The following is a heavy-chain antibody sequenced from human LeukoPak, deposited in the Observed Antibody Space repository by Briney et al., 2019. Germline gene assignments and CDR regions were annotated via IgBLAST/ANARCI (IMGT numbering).Heavy chain of an antibody. Sequence: SETLSLTCTVSGGSISSSSYYWGWIRQPPGKGLEWIGEINHSGSTNYNPSLKSRVTISVDTSKNQFSLKLSSVTAADTAVYYCARGRGGKLGPWGQGTLVTVSS. J-gene: IGHJ4*02. V-gene: IGHV4-39*07. CDR2: INHSGST. CDR3: ARGRGGKLGP. D-gene: IGHD1-1*01. CDR1: GGSISSSSYY.